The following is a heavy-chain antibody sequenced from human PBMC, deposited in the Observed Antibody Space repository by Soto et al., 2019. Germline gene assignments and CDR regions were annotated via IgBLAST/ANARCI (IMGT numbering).Heavy chain of an antibody. J-gene: IGHJ6*02. V-gene: IGHV5-10-1*01. Sequence: PGESLKISCKGSGYSFTSYWISWVRQMPGKGLEWMGRIDPSDSYTNYSPSFQGHVTISADKSISTAYLQWSSLKASDTAMYYCARTQPLFCSGGSCYPDYYYYYGMDVWGQGTTVTVSS. D-gene: IGHD2-15*01. CDR2: IDPSDSYT. CDR3: ARTQPLFCSGGSCYPDYYYYYGMDV. CDR1: GYSFTSYW.